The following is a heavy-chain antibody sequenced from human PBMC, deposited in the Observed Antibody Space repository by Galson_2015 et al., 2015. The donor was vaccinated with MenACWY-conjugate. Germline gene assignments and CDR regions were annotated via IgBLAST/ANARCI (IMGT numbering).Heavy chain of an antibody. V-gene: IGHV3-23*01. CDR1: GFTFSAYA. Sequence: SLRLSCAASGFTFSAYAMTWVRQAPGKGLEWVSAINNDATSTYIADSVRGRFTISRDSSKNTLYLQMNSLRVEDTAMYYCVKGSTSGGYYYLDVWGEGTTVTVSS. CDR3: VKGSTSGGYYYLDV. CDR2: INNDATST. D-gene: IGHD3-16*01. J-gene: IGHJ6*03.